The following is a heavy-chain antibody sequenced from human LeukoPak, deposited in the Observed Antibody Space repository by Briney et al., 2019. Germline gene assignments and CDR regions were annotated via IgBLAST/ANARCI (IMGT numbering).Heavy chain of an antibody. CDR2: ISSSGSTI. CDR1: GFTFSDYY. CDR3: SRGIRPNCFYF. Sequence: PGGSLRLSCAASGFTFSDYYMSWIRQAPGKGLEWVSYISSSGSTIYYADSVKGRFTISRDNAKNSLYMQMNSLRAEDTAVYFFSRGIRPNCFYFWGQGTLVTVSS. V-gene: IGHV3-11*01. J-gene: IGHJ4*02. D-gene: IGHD2-15*01.